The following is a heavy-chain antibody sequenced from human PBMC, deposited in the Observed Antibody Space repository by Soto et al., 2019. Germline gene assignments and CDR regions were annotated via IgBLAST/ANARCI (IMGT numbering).Heavy chain of an antibody. Sequence: SETLSLTCTVSGGSFSTFYWSWVRQSPGRGLEWIGYIYYRGSTHYNPSLESRVAISQDTSKNQFSLNLRSVTPADTAVYFCARSLKVLSGCFNPWGQGTLVTVS. CDR3: ARSLKVLSGCFNP. CDR1: GGSFSTFY. J-gene: IGHJ5*02. V-gene: IGHV4-59*01. CDR2: IYYRGST. D-gene: IGHD6-19*01.